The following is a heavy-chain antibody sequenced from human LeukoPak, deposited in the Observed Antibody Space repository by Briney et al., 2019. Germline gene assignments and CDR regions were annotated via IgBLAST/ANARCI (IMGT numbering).Heavy chain of an antibody. CDR3: AKHTAMATSYYFDY. D-gene: IGHD5-18*01. CDR1: GFTFSSYG. CDR2: ISGSGGST. J-gene: IGHJ4*02. Sequence: GGSLRLSCAASGFTFSSYGMHWVRQAPGKGLEWVSAISGSGGSTYYADSVKGRFTISRDNSKNTLYLQMNSLRAEDTAVYYCAKHTAMATSYYFDYWGQGTLVTVSS. V-gene: IGHV3-23*01.